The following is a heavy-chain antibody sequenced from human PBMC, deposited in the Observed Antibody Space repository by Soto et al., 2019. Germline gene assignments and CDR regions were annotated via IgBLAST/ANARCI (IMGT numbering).Heavy chain of an antibody. J-gene: IGHJ6*02. CDR2: ISGSGGST. CDR3: AKDLGKIWEITGTTDGMDV. V-gene: IGHV3-23*01. Sequence: EVQLLESGGGLVQPGGSLRLSCAASGFTFSSYALSWVRQAPGKGLEWVSAISGSGGSTYYADSVKGRFTISRDNSKNTLYLQKNSLRAEDTAVYYCAKDLGKIWEITGTTDGMDVWGQGTTVTVSS. CDR1: GFTFSSYA. D-gene: IGHD1-20*01.